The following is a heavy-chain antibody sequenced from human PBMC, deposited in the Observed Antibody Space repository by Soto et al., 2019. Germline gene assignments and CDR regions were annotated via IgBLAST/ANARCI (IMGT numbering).Heavy chain of an antibody. CDR1: GGSISSGGYY. CDR2: IYYSGST. CDR3: ARATKGPYYCDSSGYPYYYYYYGMDV. V-gene: IGHV4-31*03. Sequence: SETLSLTCTVSGGSISSGGYYWSWIRQHPGKGLEWIGYIYYSGSTYYNPSLKSRVTISVDTSKNQFSLKLSSVTAADTAVYYCARATKGPYYCDSSGYPYYYYYYGMDVWGQGTTVTVSS. J-gene: IGHJ6*02. D-gene: IGHD3-22*01.